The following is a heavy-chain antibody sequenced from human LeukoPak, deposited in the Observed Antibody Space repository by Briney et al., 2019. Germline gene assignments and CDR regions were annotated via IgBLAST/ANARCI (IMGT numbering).Heavy chain of an antibody. V-gene: IGHV1-69*13. CDR3: ARDLFGYYDSSGKDASDI. J-gene: IGHJ3*02. Sequence: SVKVSCKASGGTFSSYAISWVRQAPGQGLEWMGGIIPIFGTANYAQKFQGRVTITADESTSTAYMELSSLRSEDTAVYYCARDLFGYYDSSGKDASDIWGQGTMVTVSS. D-gene: IGHD3-22*01. CDR2: IIPIFGTA. CDR1: GGTFSSYA.